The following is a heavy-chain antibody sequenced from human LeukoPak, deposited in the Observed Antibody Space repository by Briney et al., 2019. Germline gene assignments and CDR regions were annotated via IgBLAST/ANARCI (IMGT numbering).Heavy chain of an antibody. Sequence: SETLSLTCTVSGGSISGYYWSWIRQPPGKALEWIAYIDYSGDTNSNPSLKSRVTISVDTSKNQVSLKLRSVTAADTAVYYCARTNPSFDYWGQGTLVTVSS. CDR2: IDYSGDT. CDR1: GGSISGYY. J-gene: IGHJ4*02. CDR3: ARTNPSFDY. V-gene: IGHV4-59*08.